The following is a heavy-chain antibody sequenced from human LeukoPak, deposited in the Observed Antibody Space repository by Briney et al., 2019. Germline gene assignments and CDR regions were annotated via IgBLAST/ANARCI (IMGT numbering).Heavy chain of an antibody. Sequence: PGRSLRLSCAASGFTFSSYAMHWVRQAPGKGMEWVAVISYDGSNKYYADSVKGRFTISRDNSKNTLYLQMNSLRAEDTAVYYCARAVWELPSPFDYWGQGTLVTVSS. CDR1: GFTFSSYA. J-gene: IGHJ4*02. CDR3: ARAVWELPSPFDY. V-gene: IGHV3-30-3*01. D-gene: IGHD1-26*01. CDR2: ISYDGSNK.